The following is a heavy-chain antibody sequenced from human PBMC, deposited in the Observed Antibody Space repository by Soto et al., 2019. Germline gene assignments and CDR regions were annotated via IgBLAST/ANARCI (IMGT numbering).Heavy chain of an antibody. D-gene: IGHD2-21*02. V-gene: IGHV1-69*13. CDR1: GGTFSSYA. CDR2: IIPIFGTA. J-gene: IGHJ3*02. Sequence: SVKVSCKASGGTFSSYAISWVRQAPGQGLEWMGGIIPIFGTANYAQKFQGRVTITADESTSTAYMELSSLRSEDTAVYYCARAYCGGDCYSGGDDAFDIWGQGTMVTVSS. CDR3: ARAYCGGDCYSGGDDAFDI.